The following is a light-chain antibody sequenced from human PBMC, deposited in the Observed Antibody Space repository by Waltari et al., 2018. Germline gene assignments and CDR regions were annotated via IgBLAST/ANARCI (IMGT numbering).Light chain of an antibody. J-gene: IGKJ1*01. CDR1: ETILFNSNNKNY. CDR2: WAF. Sequence: DIVMTQSPDSLAVPLGERATINCKSRETILFNSNNKNYLAWDQQKAGQPPKPLVYWAFTRESGVPDRFSGSGSGTDFTLTISSLQAEDVAVYYCQQYYTVSRTFGQGTRVEIK. CDR3: QQYYTVSRT. V-gene: IGKV4-1*01.